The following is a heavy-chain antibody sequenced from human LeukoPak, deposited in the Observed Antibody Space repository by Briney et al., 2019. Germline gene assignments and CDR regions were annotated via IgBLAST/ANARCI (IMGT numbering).Heavy chain of an antibody. CDR2: IWYDGSNK. V-gene: IGHV3-33*06. CDR3: AKMGSIGVVVTATDY. J-gene: IGHJ4*02. CDR1: GFTFSSYG. Sequence: GGSLRLSCAASGFTFSSYGMHWVRQAPGKGLEGVAVIWYDGSNKYYADSVKGRFTISRDNSKNTLYLQMNRLRAEDTPGYYCAKMGSIGVVVTATDYWGQGTLVTVSS. D-gene: IGHD2-21*02.